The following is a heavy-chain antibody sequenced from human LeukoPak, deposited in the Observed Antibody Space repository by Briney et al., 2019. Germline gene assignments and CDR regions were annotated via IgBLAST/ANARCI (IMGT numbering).Heavy chain of an antibody. CDR1: GGPISSSNYY. V-gene: IGHV4-39*07. CDR3: ARDVDTAMGGDY. CDR2: IYYSGST. J-gene: IGHJ4*02. D-gene: IGHD5-18*01. Sequence: SETLSLTCTVSGGPISSSNYYWGWIRQPPGKGLEWIGSIYYSGSTYYNPSLKSRVTISVDTSKNQFSLKLSSVTAADTAVYYCARDVDTAMGGDYWGQGTLVTVSS.